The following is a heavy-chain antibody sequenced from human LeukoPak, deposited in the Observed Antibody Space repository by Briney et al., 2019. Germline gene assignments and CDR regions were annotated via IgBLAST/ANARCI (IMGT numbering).Heavy chain of an antibody. V-gene: IGHV3-7*01. Sequence: GGSLRLSCAASGFTFSSYWMSWVRQAPGKGLEWVANIKQDGSDKYYVDSVKGRFTVSRDNTENSLYLQMNSLRADDTGVYYCARDRSGYSSSWGAVDAFDIWGQGTMVTVSS. CDR1: GFTFSSYW. CDR3: ARDRSGYSSSWGAVDAFDI. CDR2: IKQDGSDK. D-gene: IGHD6-13*01. J-gene: IGHJ3*02.